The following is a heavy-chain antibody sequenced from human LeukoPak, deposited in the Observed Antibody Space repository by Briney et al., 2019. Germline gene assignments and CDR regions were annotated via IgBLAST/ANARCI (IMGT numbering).Heavy chain of an antibody. V-gene: IGHV3-13*01. Sequence: GGSLRLSCAASGFTFSSYDMHWVRQATGKGLEWVSAIGTAGDTYYPGSVKGRFTISRENAKNSLYLQINSLRAGDTAVYYCARVSSGYQERIDYWGQGTLVTVSS. CDR3: ARVSSGYQERIDY. CDR2: IGTAGDT. CDR1: GFTFSSYD. J-gene: IGHJ4*02. D-gene: IGHD3-22*01.